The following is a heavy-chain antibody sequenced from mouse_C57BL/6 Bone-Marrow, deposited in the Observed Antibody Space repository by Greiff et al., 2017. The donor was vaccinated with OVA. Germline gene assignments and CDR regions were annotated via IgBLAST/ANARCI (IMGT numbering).Heavy chain of an antibody. D-gene: IGHD2-4*01. CDR1: GYTFTSYW. Sequence: QVQLQQPGAELVRPGSSVKLSCKASGYTFTSYWMHWVKQRPIPGLEWIGNIDPSDSETHYNQKFKDKATLTVDNSSSTAYMQLSSLTSEDSAVYYCARNYYDYDGWYWYFDVWGTGTTVTVSS. CDR3: ARNYYDYDGWYWYFDV. CDR2: IDPSDSET. J-gene: IGHJ1*03. V-gene: IGHV1-52*01.